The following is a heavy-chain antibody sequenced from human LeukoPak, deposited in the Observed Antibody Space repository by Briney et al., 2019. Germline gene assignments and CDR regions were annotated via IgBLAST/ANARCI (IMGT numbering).Heavy chain of an antibody. Sequence: SETLSLTCAVYDGSFSGYYWSWLRQPPGKGLEWIGEINHSGSTNYNPSLKSRVTISVDTSKNQFSLKLSSVTAADTAVYYCARGDGYCSSTSCYKGAQFDYWGQGTLVTVSS. CDR1: DGSFSGYY. J-gene: IGHJ4*02. V-gene: IGHV4-34*01. CDR3: ARGDGYCSSTSCYKGAQFDY. CDR2: INHSGST. D-gene: IGHD2-2*01.